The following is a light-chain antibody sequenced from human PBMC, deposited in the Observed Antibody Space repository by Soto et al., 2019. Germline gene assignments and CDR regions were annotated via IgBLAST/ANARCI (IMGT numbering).Light chain of an antibody. CDR3: QQRNNWPIT. CDR1: QSVPSSY. Sequence: VLNQSPGTLSLSQGERATVSCRASQSVPSSYLAWYQQKPGQAPRLLIYDASNRATGIPVRFSGSGSGTDFALTISSLEPEDFALYYCQQRNNWPITFGQGTRLEIK. J-gene: IGKJ5*01. CDR2: DAS. V-gene: IGKV3-11*01.